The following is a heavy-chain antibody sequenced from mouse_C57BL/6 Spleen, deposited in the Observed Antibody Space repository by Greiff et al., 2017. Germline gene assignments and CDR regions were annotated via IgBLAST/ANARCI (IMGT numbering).Heavy chain of an antibody. J-gene: IGHJ4*01. CDR2: ISYSGST. V-gene: IGHV3-8*01. CDR3: ARSSLSYYGSSYDAMDY. Sequence: EVKLVESGPGLAKPSQTLSLTCSVTGYSITSDYWNWIRKFPGNKLEYMGYISYSGSTYYNPSLKSRISITRDTSKNQYYLQLNSVTTEDTATYYCARSSLSYYGSSYDAMDYWGQGTSVTVSS. D-gene: IGHD1-1*01. CDR1: GYSITSDY.